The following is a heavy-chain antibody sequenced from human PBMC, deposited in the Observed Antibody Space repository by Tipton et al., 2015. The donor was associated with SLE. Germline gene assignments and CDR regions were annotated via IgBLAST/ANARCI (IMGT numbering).Heavy chain of an antibody. CDR3: ARVGDTAMVQYYFDY. Sequence: TLSLTCTVSGGSISSSSYYWGWIRQPPGKGLEWIGEINHSGSTNYNPSLKSRVTISVDTSKNQFSLKLSSVTAADTAVYYCARVGDTAMVQYYFDYWGQGPLVTVSS. J-gene: IGHJ4*02. CDR1: GGSISSSSYY. CDR2: INHSGST. D-gene: IGHD5-18*01. V-gene: IGHV4-39*07.